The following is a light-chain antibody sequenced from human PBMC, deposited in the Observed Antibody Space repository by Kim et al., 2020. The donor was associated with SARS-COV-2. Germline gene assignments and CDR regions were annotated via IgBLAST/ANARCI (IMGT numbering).Light chain of an antibody. Sequence: SYELTQPPSVSVSPGQTASITCSGDKLGDKYACWYQQKPGQSPVLVIYQDSKRPSVIPERFSGSNSGNTATLTISGTQAMDEADYYCQAWDSSTFYVFGTGTKVTVL. CDR3: QAWDSSTFYV. J-gene: IGLJ1*01. CDR1: KLGDKY. CDR2: QDS. V-gene: IGLV3-1*01.